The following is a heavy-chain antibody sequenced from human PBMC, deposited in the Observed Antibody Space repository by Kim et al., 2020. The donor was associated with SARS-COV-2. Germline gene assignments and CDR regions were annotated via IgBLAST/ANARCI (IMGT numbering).Heavy chain of an antibody. CDR3: ARLESIATRPDYFDS. D-gene: IGHD2-21*01. V-gene: IGHV4-34*01. Sequence: SETLSLTCAVYYGSFTNYYWSWIRQSPGKGLEWIGEIDNSGTTSYSPSLKSRVTISLDKPKNRFSLKLTSVTAADTALYYCARLESIATRPDYFDSWGQGTLVTVSS. CDR1: YGSFTNYY. CDR2: IDNSGTT. J-gene: IGHJ4*02.